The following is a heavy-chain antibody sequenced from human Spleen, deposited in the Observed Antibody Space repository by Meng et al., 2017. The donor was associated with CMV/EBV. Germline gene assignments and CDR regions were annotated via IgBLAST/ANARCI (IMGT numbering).Heavy chain of an antibody. CDR3: AATSNGHPDA. V-gene: IGHV1-69*01. CDR2: KIHNFGTA. CDR1: GGTISRNE. J-gene: IGHJ5*02. Sequence: QVQPVQSGVEVARLGSSVEDSCNTYGGTISRNEISRVRQAPGHGLEWMGGKIHNFGTANYAQEFQGRVTITADESTSTAYVELGSLRSEDTAVDYCAATSNGHPDAWGQGTLVTVSS.